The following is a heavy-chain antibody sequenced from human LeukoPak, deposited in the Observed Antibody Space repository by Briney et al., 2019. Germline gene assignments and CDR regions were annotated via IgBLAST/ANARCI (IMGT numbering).Heavy chain of an antibody. CDR1: GGTFSSYT. D-gene: IGHD1-26*01. J-gene: IGHJ4*02. V-gene: IGHV1-69*04. CDR2: IIPILGIA. CDR3: ARDSGGSYYRSTPY. Sequence: SVKVSCKASGGTFSSYTISWVRQAPGQGLEWMGRIIPILGIANYAQKFQGRVTTTADKSTSTAYMELSSLRSEDTAVYYCARDSGGSYYRSTPYWGQGTLVTVSS.